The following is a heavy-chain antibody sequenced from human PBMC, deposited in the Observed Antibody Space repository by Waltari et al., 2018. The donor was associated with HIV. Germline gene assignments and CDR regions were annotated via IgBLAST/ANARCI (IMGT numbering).Heavy chain of an antibody. D-gene: IGHD3-22*01. V-gene: IGHV4-38-2*02. CDR3: ARDQYYYDSSGYSHFDY. CDR2: IYHSGST. J-gene: IGHJ4*02. Sequence: QVQLQESGPGLVKPSETLSPTCAVSGYSISSGYYWGWIRQPPGKGLEWIGSIYHSGSTYYNPSLKSRVTISVDTSKNQFSLKLSSVTAADTAVYYCARDQYYYDSSGYSHFDYWGQGTLVTVSS. CDR1: GYSISSGYY.